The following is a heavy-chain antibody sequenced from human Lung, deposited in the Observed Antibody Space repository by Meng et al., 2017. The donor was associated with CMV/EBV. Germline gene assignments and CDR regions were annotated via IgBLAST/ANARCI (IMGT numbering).Heavy chain of an antibody. CDR1: GFTFDDHA. CDR3: VRDRNYGVYLGSDY. Sequence: GGSLRLXCVASGFTFDDHAMHWVRQAPGKGLECVSGISWNSGNMGYADSVKGRFTISRDNGKNSLYLQMDNLGTEDTALYYCVRDRNYGVYLGSDYWGQGTLVTVSS. V-gene: IGHV3-9*01. D-gene: IGHD4-17*01. CDR2: ISWNSGNM. J-gene: IGHJ4*02.